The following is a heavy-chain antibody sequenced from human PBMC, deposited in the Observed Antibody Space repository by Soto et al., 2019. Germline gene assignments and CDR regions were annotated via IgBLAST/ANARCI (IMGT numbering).Heavy chain of an antibody. J-gene: IGHJ4*02. V-gene: IGHV4-34*01. CDR3: ARLEGLATISYYFDF. D-gene: IGHD3-9*01. CDR2: INHSGGA. CDR1: GGSFSGYY. Sequence: SETLSLTCAVYGGSFSGYYWSWIRQPPGKGLEWIGEINHSGGANYNPSLKSRVTISVDKSKNQFSLKLSSVTAADTAVYYCARLEGLATISYYFDFWGPGALVTVSS.